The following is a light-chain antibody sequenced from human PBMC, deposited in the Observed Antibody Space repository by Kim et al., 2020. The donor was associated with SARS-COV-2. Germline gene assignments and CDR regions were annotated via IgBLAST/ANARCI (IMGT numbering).Light chain of an antibody. V-gene: IGLV1-51*01. CDR3: GTWDSSLSGVV. Sequence: GPNVTVSCSGGSSNIGNNYVSWYQQLPGTAPKLLIYDNNKRPAGIPDRFSGSKSGTSATLGITGLQTGDEADYYCGTWDSSLSGVVFGGGTQLTVL. J-gene: IGLJ2*01. CDR1: SSNIGNNY. CDR2: DNN.